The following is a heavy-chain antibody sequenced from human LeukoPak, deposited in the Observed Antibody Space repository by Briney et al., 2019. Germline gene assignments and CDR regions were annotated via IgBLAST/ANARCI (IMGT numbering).Heavy chain of an antibody. CDR2: IYSGGST. V-gene: IGHV3-53*01. CDR1: GFTVSSNY. D-gene: IGHD5-24*01. Sequence: GGSLRLSCAASGFTVSSNYMSWVRQAPGKGLEWVSVIYSGGSTYYADSVKGRFTISRDNSKNTLYLQMNSLRAEDTAVYYCARGRRDGYNRYYFDYWGQGTLVTVSS. J-gene: IGHJ4*02. CDR3: ARGRRDGYNRYYFDY.